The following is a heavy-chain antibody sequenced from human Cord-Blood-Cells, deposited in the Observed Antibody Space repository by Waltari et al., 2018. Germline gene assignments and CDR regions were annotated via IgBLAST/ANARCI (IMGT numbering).Heavy chain of an antibody. V-gene: IGHV3-15*01. CDR3: TLARLGYCSSTSCYDY. CDR2: IKSKTDGGTT. CDR1: GFTFSNAW. Sequence: AASGFTFSNAWMSWVRQAPGTGLDWVGRIKSKTDGGTTDYAAPVKGRFTISRDDSKNTLYLQMNSLKTENTAVYYCTLARLGYCSSTSCYDYWGQGTLVTVSS. J-gene: IGHJ4*02. D-gene: IGHD2-2*01.